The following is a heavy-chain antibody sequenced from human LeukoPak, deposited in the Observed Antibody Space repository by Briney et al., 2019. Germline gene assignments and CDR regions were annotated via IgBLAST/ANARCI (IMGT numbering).Heavy chain of an antibody. Sequence: ASVKVSCKASGYTFTSYYIHWVRQAPGQGLEWMGIINPSGGSTNYAQKFQGRVTMTRDTSISTAYMELSRLRSDDTAVYYCARDRDYYGSGSSYYYYYYMDVWGKGTTVTISS. D-gene: IGHD3-10*01. CDR1: GYTFTSYY. CDR3: ARDRDYYGSGSSYYYYYYMDV. V-gene: IGHV1-46*01. CDR2: INPSGGST. J-gene: IGHJ6*03.